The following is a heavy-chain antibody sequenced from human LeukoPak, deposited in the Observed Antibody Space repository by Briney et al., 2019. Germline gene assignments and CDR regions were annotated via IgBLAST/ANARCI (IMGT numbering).Heavy chain of an antibody. CDR3: ARRYYDSSGSSVPFDY. D-gene: IGHD3-22*01. Sequence: ASVKVSCKASGYTFTGYYMHWVRQAPGQGLEWMGWINPNSGGTNYAQKLQGRVTMTRDTSISTAYMELSRLRSDDTAVYYCARRYYDSSGSSVPFDYWGQGTLVTVSS. V-gene: IGHV1-2*02. CDR1: GYTFTGYY. J-gene: IGHJ4*02. CDR2: INPNSGGT.